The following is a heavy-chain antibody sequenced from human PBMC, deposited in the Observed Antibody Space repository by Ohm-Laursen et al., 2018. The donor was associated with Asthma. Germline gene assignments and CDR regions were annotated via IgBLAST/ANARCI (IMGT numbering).Heavy chain of an antibody. D-gene: IGHD3/OR15-3a*01. CDR3: ATWTGNYPLDV. Sequence: SLRLSCAASGLPFSNFWMSWVRQAPGKGLEWVSAISGSGGRTYYADSVKGRFTISRDNSKNTLYLLLNSLRADDTAVYYCATWTGNYPLDVWGQGTKVTVSS. CDR1: GLPFSNFW. J-gene: IGHJ6*02. CDR2: ISGSGGRT. V-gene: IGHV3-23*01.